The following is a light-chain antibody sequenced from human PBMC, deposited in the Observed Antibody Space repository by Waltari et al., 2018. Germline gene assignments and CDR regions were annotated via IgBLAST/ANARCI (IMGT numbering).Light chain of an antibody. Sequence: QSALTQPPSASGSPGQSVTISCTGPSSDVGGYQFVSWYQQHPGRAPKLMIYEVNQRPSGVPERFSGSKSGNTASLTVSGLQAEDEADYYCSSYAGSNNLVFGTGTKVTVL. J-gene: IGLJ1*01. CDR1: SSDVGGYQF. CDR2: EVN. CDR3: SSYAGSNNLV. V-gene: IGLV2-8*01.